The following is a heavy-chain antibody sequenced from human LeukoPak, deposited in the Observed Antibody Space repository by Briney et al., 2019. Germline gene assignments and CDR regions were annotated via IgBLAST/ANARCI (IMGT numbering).Heavy chain of an antibody. J-gene: IGHJ1*01. V-gene: IGHV3-53*01. CDR1: GFTVSSNY. CDR2: IYSGGST. D-gene: IGHD6-19*01. Sequence: PGGPLRLSCAASGFTVSSNYMSWVRQAPGKGLEWVSVIYSGGSTYYADSVKGRFTISRDNSKNTLYLQMNSLRAEDTAVYYCARGPSSGWTGYFQHWGQGTLVTVSS. CDR3: ARGPSSGWTGYFQH.